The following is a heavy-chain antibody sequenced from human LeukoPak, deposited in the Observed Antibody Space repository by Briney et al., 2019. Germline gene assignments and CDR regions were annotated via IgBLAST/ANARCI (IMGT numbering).Heavy chain of an antibody. Sequence: AGGSLRLSCVASGFTFRTSEMYWVRQAPGKGLEWISYINDNGRPIYYADSVEGRFTISRDNAKNSLYLQMNSLRVEDTAVYYCAKDSGGWSLSWGLGTLVTVSS. CDR2: INDNGRPI. V-gene: IGHV3-48*03. J-gene: IGHJ5*02. CDR1: GFTFRTSE. D-gene: IGHD6-19*01. CDR3: AKDSGGWSLS.